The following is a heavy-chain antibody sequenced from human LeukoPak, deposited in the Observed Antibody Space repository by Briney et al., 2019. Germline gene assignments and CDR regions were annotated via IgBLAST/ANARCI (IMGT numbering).Heavy chain of an antibody. CDR2: IYYSGST. CDR3: AKLVRGAFDI. Sequence: PSETLSLTCTVSGGSISSYYWSWIRRPPGKGLEWIGYIYYSGSTNYNPSLKSRVTISVDTSKNQFSLKLSFVTAADTAVYYCAKLVRGAFDIWGQGTMVTVSS. J-gene: IGHJ3*02. D-gene: IGHD6-6*01. V-gene: IGHV4-59*08. CDR1: GGSISSYY.